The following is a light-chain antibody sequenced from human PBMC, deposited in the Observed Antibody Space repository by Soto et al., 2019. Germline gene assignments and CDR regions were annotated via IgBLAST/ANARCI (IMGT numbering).Light chain of an antibody. CDR1: QTISPY. V-gene: IGKV1-39*01. Sequence: DIQMSQSPSSLYAYVGHRVTITCRAIQTISPYLKWYLQKPGKAPQLLIFAASTLQIGVPSRFSGSDSGRDFTLTINGLQPEDFGTYYCQQSYGSPLTFGGGTKVEIK. CDR2: AAS. J-gene: IGKJ4*01. CDR3: QQSYGSPLT.